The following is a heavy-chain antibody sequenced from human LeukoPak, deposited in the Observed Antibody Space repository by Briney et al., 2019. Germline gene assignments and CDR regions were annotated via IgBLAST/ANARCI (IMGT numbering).Heavy chain of an antibody. J-gene: IGHJ4*02. CDR2: VYHSGST. Sequence: PSQTLSLTCTVSGGLTSSGDYYWSWIRQSPAKGLEWIGQVYHSGSTLYSPSLKSRLTISIDTSKNQFSLRLSSVTGADTAVYYCASLSVWELATHPGGSFDYWGRGILVTVSS. CDR1: GGLTSSGDYY. CDR3: ASLSVWELATHPGGSFDY. D-gene: IGHD5-24*01. V-gene: IGHV4-30-4*01.